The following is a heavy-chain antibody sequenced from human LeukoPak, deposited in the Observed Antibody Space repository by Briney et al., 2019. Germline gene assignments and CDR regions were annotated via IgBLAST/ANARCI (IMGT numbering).Heavy chain of an antibody. Sequence: GGSLRLSCAASGFTFSSYAMSWVRQAPGKGLEWVSAISGSGGSTYYADSVKGRFTISRDDSKNTLYLQMNSLRAEDTAVYYRAKFRRDATYYFDYWGQGTLVTVSS. J-gene: IGHJ4*02. CDR3: AKFRRDATYYFDY. CDR1: GFTFSSYA. CDR2: ISGSGGST. V-gene: IGHV3-23*01. D-gene: IGHD2-15*01.